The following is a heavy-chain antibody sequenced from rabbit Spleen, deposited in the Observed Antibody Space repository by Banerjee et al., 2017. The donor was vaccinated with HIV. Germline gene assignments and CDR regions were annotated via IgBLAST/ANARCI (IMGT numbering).Heavy chain of an antibody. CDR3: ARIIGVYSDGFVL. V-gene: IGHV1S45*01. CDR2: IDTNNHGT. D-gene: IGHD6-1*01. J-gene: IGHJ4*01. Sequence: QQQLEESGGGLVQPEGSLTLTCKASGFTLSSYWICWVRQAPGKGLEWIGCIDTNNHGTAYASWVNGRFTFSKTSSTTVTLQMTSLTGADTATYFCARIIGVYSDGFVLWGPGTLVTVS. CDR1: GFTLSSYW.